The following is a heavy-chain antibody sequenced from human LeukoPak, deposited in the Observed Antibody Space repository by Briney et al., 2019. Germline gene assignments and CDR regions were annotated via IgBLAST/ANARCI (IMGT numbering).Heavy chain of an antibody. J-gene: IGHJ4*02. V-gene: IGHV3-21*01. Sequence: GGSLRLSCAASGFTFSSYWMSWVRQAPGKGLEWVSSISSSSSYIYYADSVKGRFTISRDNAKNSLYLQMNSLRAEDTVVYYCARDSGYSGYGPIDYWGQGTLVTVSS. CDR2: ISSSSSYI. CDR1: GFTFSSYW. D-gene: IGHD5-12*01. CDR3: ARDSGYSGYGPIDY.